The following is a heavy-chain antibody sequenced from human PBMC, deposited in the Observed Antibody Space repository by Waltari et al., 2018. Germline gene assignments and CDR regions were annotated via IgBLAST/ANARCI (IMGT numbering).Heavy chain of an antibody. J-gene: IGHJ5*02. Sequence: QVQLQESGPGLVKSSETLSLTCAVSGGSFSYYWWSWIRQPPGKGLEWIGEINGNSGNTNCNYSLRSRVTFSKDASKNHLSLKLSSVTAADTAVYYCARSYNNRFDVWGPGVLVTVSS. CDR2: INGNSGNT. V-gene: IGHV4-34*10. D-gene: IGHD3-16*01. CDR3: ARSYNNRFDV. CDR1: GGSFSYYW.